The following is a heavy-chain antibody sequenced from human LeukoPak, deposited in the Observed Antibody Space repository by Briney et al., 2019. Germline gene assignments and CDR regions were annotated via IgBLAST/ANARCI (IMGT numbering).Heavy chain of an antibody. V-gene: IGHV5-51*01. J-gene: IGHJ4*02. CDR3: ARDYCSGGSCSWGGFDY. CDR2: IYPGDSDT. CDR1: GYTFSTYW. Sequence: GESLKISCQASGYTFSTYWIAWVRQTPGSGLEWMGIIYPGDSDTRYSPSFQGQVTISADKSISTAYLQWSSLKASDTAMYYCARDYCSGGSCSWGGFDYWGQGTLVTVSS. D-gene: IGHD2-15*01.